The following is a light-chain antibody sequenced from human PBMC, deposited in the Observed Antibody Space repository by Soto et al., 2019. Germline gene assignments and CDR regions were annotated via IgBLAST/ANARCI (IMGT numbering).Light chain of an antibody. J-gene: IGKJ2*01. CDR2: WAS. Sequence: DIVMTQSPEYLAVSLGERATINCRSSQSILYSSNNKNLIAWYQQKPGQPPKLLIYWASTRRSGVPDRFSGSGSGRAFTLTISSLQAEDVAVYYCQQYYSPPRYTFGQGTRLEIK. V-gene: IGKV4-1*01. CDR3: QQYYSPPRYT. CDR1: QSILYSSNNKNL.